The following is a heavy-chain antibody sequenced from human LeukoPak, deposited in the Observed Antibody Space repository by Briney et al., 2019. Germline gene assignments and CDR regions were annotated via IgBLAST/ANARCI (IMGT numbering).Heavy chain of an antibody. D-gene: IGHD4-17*01. CDR3: ARMNGDYGFRNYFYYGLDV. J-gene: IGHJ6*02. Sequence: SETLSLTCTVSGASISGYYWNWIRQPPGKGLEWIGYMYYSGSTNYNLSLKGRVTMSGDTSKNELSLKLSSVTAADTAVYYCARMNGDYGFRNYFYYGLDVWGQGTTVTVSS. V-gene: IGHV4-59*08. CDR1: GASISGYY. CDR2: MYYSGST.